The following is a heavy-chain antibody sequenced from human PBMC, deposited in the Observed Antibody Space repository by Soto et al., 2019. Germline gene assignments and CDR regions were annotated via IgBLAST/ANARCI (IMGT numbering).Heavy chain of an antibody. V-gene: IGHV5-10-1*01. J-gene: IGHJ3*02. Sequence: GESLKISCKGSGYSFTSYWISWVRQMPGKGLEWMGRIDPSDSYTNYSPSFQGHVTISADKSISTAYLQWSSLKASDTAMYYCARDPVVARGGQGVNIWGQGTMVTVS. CDR3: ARDPVVARGGQGVNI. CDR2: IDPSDSYT. CDR1: GYSFTSYW. D-gene: IGHD3-22*01.